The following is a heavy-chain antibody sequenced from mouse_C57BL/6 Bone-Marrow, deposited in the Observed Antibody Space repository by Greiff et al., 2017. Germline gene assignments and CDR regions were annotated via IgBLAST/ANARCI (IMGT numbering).Heavy chain of an antibody. Sequence: EVKVVESGPELVKPGASVKIPCKASGYTFTDYNMDWVKQSHGKSLEWIGDINPNNGGTIYNQKFKGKATLTVDKSSSTAYMELRSLTSEDTAVYYCARGRSSYAMDYWGQGTSVTVSS. CDR3: ARGRSSYAMDY. D-gene: IGHD6-1*01. CDR2: INPNNGGT. V-gene: IGHV1-18*01. CDR1: GYTFTDYN. J-gene: IGHJ4*01.